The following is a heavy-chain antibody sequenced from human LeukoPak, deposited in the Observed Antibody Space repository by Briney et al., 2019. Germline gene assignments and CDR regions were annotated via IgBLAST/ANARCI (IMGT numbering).Heavy chain of an antibody. CDR2: IYYSGST. V-gene: IGHV4-30-4*08. D-gene: IGHD6-6*01. Sequence: SQTLSLTCTVSGGSISSGDYYWSWIRQPPGKGLEWIGYIYYSGSTYYNPSLKSRVTISVDTSKNQFSLKLSSVTAADTAVYYCAGSGSGSSSSYKPFDYWGQGTLVTVSS. CDR3: AGSGSGSSSSYKPFDY. J-gene: IGHJ4*02. CDR1: GGSISSGDYY.